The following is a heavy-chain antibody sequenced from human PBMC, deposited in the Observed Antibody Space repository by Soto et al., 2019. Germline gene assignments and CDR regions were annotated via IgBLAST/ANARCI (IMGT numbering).Heavy chain of an antibody. CDR2: INHSGST. CDR1: GVSFSDYY. V-gene: IGHV4-34*01. J-gene: IGHJ4*02. Sequence: PSETLSLTCAVYGVSFSDYYWSWIRQPPGKGLEWIGEINHSGSTNYNPSLKSRVTLSVDTSKNQISLKVSSVTAADTAVYYCARGPPAKYSSGWIDGYWGQGTLVTVSS. D-gene: IGHD6-19*01. CDR3: ARGPPAKYSSGWIDGY.